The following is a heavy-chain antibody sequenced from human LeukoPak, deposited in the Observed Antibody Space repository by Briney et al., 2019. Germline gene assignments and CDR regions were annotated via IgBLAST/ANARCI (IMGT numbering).Heavy chain of an antibody. J-gene: IGHJ5*02. Sequence: PSETLSLTCAVYGGSFSGYYWSWIRQPPGKGLEWIGEINHSGSTNYNPSLKSRVTISVDTSKNQFSLKLSSVTAADTAVYYCARHAGIAVAGTANWFDPWGQGTLVTVSS. CDR2: INHSGST. D-gene: IGHD6-19*01. V-gene: IGHV4-34*01. CDR3: ARHAGIAVAGTANWFDP. CDR1: GGSFSGYY.